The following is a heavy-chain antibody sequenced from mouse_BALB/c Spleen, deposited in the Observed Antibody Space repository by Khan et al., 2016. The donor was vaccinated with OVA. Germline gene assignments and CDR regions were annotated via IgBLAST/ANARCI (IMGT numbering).Heavy chain of an antibody. D-gene: IGHD1-1*01. CDR1: GYTFTEYI. J-gene: IGHJ4*01. CDR2: FYPGGGSI. V-gene: IGHV1-62-2*01. CDR3: ARHVSYYSGSFKGAMDY. Sequence: QVQLQQSGAGLVKPGASVKLSCKAAGYTFTEYIIHWVKQRSGQGLEWIGWFYPGGGSIKYNEKFKDKATLTADKSSSTVYMELSRLTSEDSAVYFCARHVSYYSGSFKGAMDYWGQGTSVTVSS.